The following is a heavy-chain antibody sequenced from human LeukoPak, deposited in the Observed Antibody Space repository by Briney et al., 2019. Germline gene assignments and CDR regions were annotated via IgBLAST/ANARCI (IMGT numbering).Heavy chain of an antibody. D-gene: IGHD6-6*01. J-gene: IGHJ6*03. V-gene: IGHV3-48*03. CDR3: ARAHLSSASTDYMTV. Sequence: GGSLRLSCAASGFTFSSYEMNWVRQAPGEGLEWVSYISSSGSTIYYADSVKGRFTISRDSSKNTLYLQMNSLRPEDTAVYYCARAHLSSASTDYMTVWGKGTTVTVSS. CDR2: ISSSGSTI. CDR1: GFTFSSYE.